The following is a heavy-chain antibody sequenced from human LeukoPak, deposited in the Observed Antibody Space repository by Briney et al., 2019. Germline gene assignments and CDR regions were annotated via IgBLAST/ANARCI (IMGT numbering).Heavy chain of an antibody. CDR3: AKVQERWLQLSDLDY. J-gene: IGHJ4*02. D-gene: IGHD5-24*01. Sequence: GGSLRLSCAASGFTFSSYAMSWVRQAPGKGLEWVSAISGSGGSTYYADSMKGRFTISRDNSKNTLYLQMNSLRAEDTAVYYCAKVQERWLQLSDLDYWGQGTLVTVSS. CDR2: ISGSGGST. V-gene: IGHV3-23*01. CDR1: GFTFSSYA.